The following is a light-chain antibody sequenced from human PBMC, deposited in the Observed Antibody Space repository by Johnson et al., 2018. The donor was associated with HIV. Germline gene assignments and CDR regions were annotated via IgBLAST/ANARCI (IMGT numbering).Light chain of an antibody. Sequence: QSVLTQPPSVSAAPGQKVTISCSGSSSNIGNNYVSWYQQLPGTAPKLLIYENNKRPSGIPDRFSGSKSGTSATLGITGLQTGDEADYYCGTGDSSLSAGYVFGTGTKFTVL. V-gene: IGLV1-51*02. CDR3: GTGDSSLSAGYV. CDR1: SSNIGNNY. CDR2: ENN. J-gene: IGLJ1*01.